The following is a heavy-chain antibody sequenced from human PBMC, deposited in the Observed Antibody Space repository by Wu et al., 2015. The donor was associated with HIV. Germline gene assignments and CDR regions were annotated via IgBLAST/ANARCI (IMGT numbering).Heavy chain of an antibody. CDR1: EDFFTNYA. Sequence: QVQLVQSGAEVKKPGSSVHVSCKASEDFFTNYAVNWVRQAPGQGLEWMGGIIPIVGTPKYAQRFHGRVTISTDEDMSTAYMELSNLRYEDSAVYYCATYSGWTGVLDAFDMWGQGTLVTVSS. D-gene: IGHD3/OR15-3a*01. J-gene: IGHJ3*02. V-gene: IGHV1-69*05. CDR3: ATYSGWTGVLDAFDM. CDR2: IIPIVGTP.